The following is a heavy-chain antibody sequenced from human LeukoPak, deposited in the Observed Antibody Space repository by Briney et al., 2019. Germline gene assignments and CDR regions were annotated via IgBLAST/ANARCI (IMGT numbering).Heavy chain of an antibody. V-gene: IGHV3-30*02. J-gene: IGHJ4*02. CDR1: GFTFSSYG. CDR3: ARHHAPTAVAGYPF. Sequence: PGGSLRLSCAASGFTFSSYGMHWVRQAPGKGLEWVAFIRYDGSNKYYADSVKGRFTISRDNSKNTLYLQMNSLRAEDTAVYYCARHHAPTAVAGYPFWGQGTLVTVSS. D-gene: IGHD6-19*01. CDR2: IRYDGSNK.